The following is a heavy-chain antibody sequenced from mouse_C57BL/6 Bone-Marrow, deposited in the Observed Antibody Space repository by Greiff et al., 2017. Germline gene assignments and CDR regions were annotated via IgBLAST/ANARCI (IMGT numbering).Heavy chain of an antibody. CDR2: IDPENGDT. CDR1: GFNLKDDY. J-gene: IGHJ2*01. Sequence: VQLQQSGAELVRPGASVKLSCTASGFNLKDDYMHWVKQRPEQGLEWIGWIDPENGDTEYASKFQGKAPITADTSSNTAYLQLSSLTSEDTAVYYCTVVVFDYWGQGTTLTVSS. V-gene: IGHV14-4*01. D-gene: IGHD1-1*01. CDR3: TVVVFDY.